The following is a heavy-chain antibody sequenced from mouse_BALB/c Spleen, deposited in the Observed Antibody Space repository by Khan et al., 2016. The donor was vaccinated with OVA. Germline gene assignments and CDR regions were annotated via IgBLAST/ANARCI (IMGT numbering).Heavy chain of an antibody. V-gene: IGHV1-69*02. J-gene: IGHJ3*01. CDR1: GYTFTSYW. D-gene: IGHD2-12*01. CDR2: IYPSDSYT. Sequence: QVQLQQSGAELVRPGASVKLSCKASGYTFTSYWINWVKQRPGQGLEWIGNIYPSDSYTNYNQKFKDKATLTVDKSSSTAYMQLSSPTSEDSAVYDCTSSYFPWFAYWGQGTLVTVSA. CDR3: TSSYFPWFAY.